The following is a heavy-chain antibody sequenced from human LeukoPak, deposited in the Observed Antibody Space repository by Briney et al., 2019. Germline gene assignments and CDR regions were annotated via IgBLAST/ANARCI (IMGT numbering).Heavy chain of an antibody. J-gene: IGHJ4*02. Sequence: ASVKVSCKASGYTFTDHYMHWVRQAPGQGLEWMGWISAYNGNTNYAQKLQGRVTMTTDTSTSTAYMELRSLRSDDTAVYYCARAYYDSSGYYYVYNYWGQGTLVTVSS. CDR1: GYTFTDHY. V-gene: IGHV1-18*04. CDR2: ISAYNGNT. CDR3: ARAYYDSSGYYYVYNY. D-gene: IGHD3-22*01.